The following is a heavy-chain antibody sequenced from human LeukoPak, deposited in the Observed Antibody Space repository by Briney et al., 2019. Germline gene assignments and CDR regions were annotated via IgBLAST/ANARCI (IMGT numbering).Heavy chain of an antibody. CDR3: ARDQNYSGGSCGY. J-gene: IGHJ4*02. CDR2: ISSSGSTI. Sequence: PGGSLRLSCAASGFTFSSYEMNWVRQAPGKGLEWVSYISSSGSTIYYADSVKGRFTISRDNAKNSLYLQMNSLRAEDTAVYYCARDQNYSGGSCGYWGQGTLVTVSS. D-gene: IGHD2-15*01. CDR1: GFTFSSYE. V-gene: IGHV3-48*03.